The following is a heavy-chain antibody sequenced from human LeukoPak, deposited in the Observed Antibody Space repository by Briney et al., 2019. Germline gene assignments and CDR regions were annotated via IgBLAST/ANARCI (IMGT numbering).Heavy chain of an antibody. J-gene: IGHJ4*02. D-gene: IGHD6-13*01. CDR2: IYYSGST. Sequence: SETLSLTCTVSGGSISSYYWSRIRQPPGKGLEWIGYIYYSGSTNYNPSLKSRVTISVDTSKNQFSLKLSSVTAADTAVYYCATGIAAAGTMDYWGQGTLVTVSS. CDR3: ATGIAAAGTMDY. CDR1: GGSISSYY. V-gene: IGHV4-59*01.